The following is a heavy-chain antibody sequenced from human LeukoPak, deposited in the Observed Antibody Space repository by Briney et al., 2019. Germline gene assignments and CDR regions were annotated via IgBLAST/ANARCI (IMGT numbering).Heavy chain of an antibody. Sequence: GGSLRLSCAASGFTFDDYGMSWVRQAPGKGLEWVSGINWNGGSTGYADSVKGRFTISRDNSKNTLYLQMNSLRAGDTAVYYCAKFSSSGCSGYYPTPFDYWGQGTLVTVSS. CDR2: INWNGGST. CDR3: AKFSSSGCSGYYPTPFDY. J-gene: IGHJ4*02. CDR1: GFTFDDYG. V-gene: IGHV3-20*04. D-gene: IGHD3-22*01.